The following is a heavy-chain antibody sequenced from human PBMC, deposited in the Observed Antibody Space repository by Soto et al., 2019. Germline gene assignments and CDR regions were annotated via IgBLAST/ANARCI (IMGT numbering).Heavy chain of an antibody. V-gene: IGHV6-1*01. CDR3: ARDTPAKGSNFDY. D-gene: IGHD1-26*01. CDR1: GDSVSSNSVA. J-gene: IGHJ4*02. CDR2: TYYKSKWYN. Sequence: PSQTLSLTCAISGDSVSSNSVAWNWIRQSPSRGLEWLGRTYYKSKWYNDYAVSVKSRITINPDTSKNQFSLQLNSVTPEDTAVYYCARDTPAKGSNFDYWGQGTLVTVSS.